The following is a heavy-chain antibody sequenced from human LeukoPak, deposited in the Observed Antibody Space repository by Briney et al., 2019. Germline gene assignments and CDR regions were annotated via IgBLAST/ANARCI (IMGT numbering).Heavy chain of an antibody. CDR1: GGSFSGYY. J-gene: IGHJ5*02. V-gene: IGHV4-34*01. D-gene: IGHD6-13*01. CDR2: INHSGST. Sequence: PSETLSLTCAVYGGSFSGYYWSWIRQPPGKGLEWIGEINHSGSTNYNPSLKSRVAISVDTSKNQFSLKPSSVTAADTAVYYCARGLRYRSSRYANWFDPWGQGTLVTVSS. CDR3: ARGLRYRSSRYANWFDP.